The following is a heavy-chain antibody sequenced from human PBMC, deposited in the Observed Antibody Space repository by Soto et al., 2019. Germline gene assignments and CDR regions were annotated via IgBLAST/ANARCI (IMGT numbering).Heavy chain of an antibody. CDR3: ARDSQELPNNAFYI. CDR2: ISSSSSTI. D-gene: IGHD1-7*01. J-gene: IGHJ3*02. CDR1: GCTFSSYS. V-gene: IGHV3-48*01. Sequence: AGGSLRLSCAASGCTFSSYSRNWVRQAPGKGLEWVSYISSSSSTIYYADSVKGRFTISRDNAKNSLYLQMNSLRAEDTAVYYCARDSQELPNNAFYICGQGTMLTISS.